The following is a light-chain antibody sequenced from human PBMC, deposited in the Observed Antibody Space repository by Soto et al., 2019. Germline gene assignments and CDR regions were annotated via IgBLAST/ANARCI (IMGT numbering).Light chain of an antibody. J-gene: IGLJ1*01. CDR3: GTWDSSLSAV. V-gene: IGLV1-51*01. Sequence: QSVLTQPPSVSAAPGQKVTISCSGSSSNIGNSFVSWYQQLPGAAPKLLIFDDNKRPSGIPDRFSGSKSGTSATLGITGLQTGDEADYYCGTWDSSLSAVFGTGTKV. CDR1: SSNIGNSF. CDR2: DDN.